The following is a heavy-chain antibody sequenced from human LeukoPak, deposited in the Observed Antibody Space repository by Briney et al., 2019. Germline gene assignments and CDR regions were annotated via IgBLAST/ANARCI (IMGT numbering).Heavy chain of an antibody. D-gene: IGHD6-19*01. CDR3: AKAYCTGWYRMRVASWFDP. CDR1: GFTFSSYA. CDR2: ISGADGSS. J-gene: IGHJ5*02. Sequence: SGGSLRLSCAASGFTFSSYAMSWVRQAPGKGLEWVSSISGADGSSYYAASVKGRFTISRDNSKNTLYLQMNSLRALDTVLYYCAKAYCTGWYRMRVASWFDPWGQGTLVTVSS. V-gene: IGHV3-23*01.